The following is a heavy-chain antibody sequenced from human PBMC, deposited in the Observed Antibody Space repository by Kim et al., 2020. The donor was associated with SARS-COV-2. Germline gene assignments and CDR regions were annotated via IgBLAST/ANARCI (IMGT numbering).Heavy chain of an antibody. J-gene: IGHJ4*02. CDR2: ISYDGSNK. CDR3: ARPVVPATGNQIGFDY. D-gene: IGHD2-2*01. V-gene: IGHV3-30-3*01. CDR1: GFTFSSYA. Sequence: GGSLRLSCAASGFTFSSYAMHWVRQAPGKGLEWVAVISYDGSNKYYADSVKGRFTISRDNSKNTLYLQMNSLRAEDTAVYYCARPVVPATGNQIGFDYWGQGTLVTVSS.